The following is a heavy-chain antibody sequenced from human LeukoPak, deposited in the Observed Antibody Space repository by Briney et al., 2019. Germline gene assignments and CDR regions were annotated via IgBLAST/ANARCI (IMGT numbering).Heavy chain of an antibody. CDR3: AKSGSGSGYYAFDY. D-gene: IGHD3-22*01. J-gene: IGHJ4*02. V-gene: IGHV3-30*18. CDR1: GFTFSNYG. CDR2: ISDDGSNK. Sequence: GGSLRLSCAASGFTFSNYGMHWVRQAPGKGLEWVAVISDDGSNKYCADSVKGRFTISRDNSKNTMFLLMSSLRAEDTAVYYCAKSGSGSGYYAFDYWGQGALVTVYS.